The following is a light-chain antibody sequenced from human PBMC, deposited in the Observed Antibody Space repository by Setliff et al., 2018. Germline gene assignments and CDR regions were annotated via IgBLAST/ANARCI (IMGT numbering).Light chain of an antibody. V-gene: IGLV1-40*01. Sequence: QSVLPQPPSVSGAPGQRVSISCTGIGAGFTVHWYQQLSTTAPKLLISHNNNRPSGVPDRFSGSRSGTSASLVITGLQAEDEADYYCQSYAGGLGGYVFGGGTKVTVL. J-gene: IGLJ1*01. CDR1: GAGFT. CDR2: HNN. CDR3: QSYAGGLGGYV.